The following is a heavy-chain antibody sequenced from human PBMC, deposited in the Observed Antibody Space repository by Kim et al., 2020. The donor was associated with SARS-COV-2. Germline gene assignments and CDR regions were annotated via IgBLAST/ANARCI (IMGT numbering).Heavy chain of an antibody. D-gene: IGHD5-12*01. CDR1: GGSISSYY. CDR3: ARDAPRRYSGYDDGWGFD. Sequence: SETLSLTCTVSGGSISSYYWSWIRQPPGKGLEWIGYIYYSGSTNYNPSHKSRVTISVDTSKNQFSLKLSSVTAADTAVYYCARDAPRRYSGYDDGWGFD. CDR2: IYYSGST. V-gene: IGHV4-59*13. J-gene: IGHJ3*01.